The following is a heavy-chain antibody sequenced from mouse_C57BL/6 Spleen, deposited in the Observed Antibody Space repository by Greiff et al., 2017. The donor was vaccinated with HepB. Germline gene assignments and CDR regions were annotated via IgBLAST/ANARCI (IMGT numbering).Heavy chain of an antibody. CDR3: ARRGDESGYFDY. Sequence: EVKLMESGGGLVKPGGSLKLSCAASGFTFSDYGMHWVRQAPEKGLEWVAYISSGSSTIYYADTVKGRFTISRDNAKNTLFLQMTSLRAEDTARYYCARRGDESGYFDYWGQGTTLTVSS. D-gene: IGHD1-3*01. J-gene: IGHJ2*01. CDR1: GFTFSDYG. CDR2: ISSGSSTI. V-gene: IGHV5-17*01.